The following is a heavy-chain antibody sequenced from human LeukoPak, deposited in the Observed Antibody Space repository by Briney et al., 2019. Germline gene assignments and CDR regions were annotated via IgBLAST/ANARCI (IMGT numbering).Heavy chain of an antibody. Sequence: GGSLRLSCAASGFTFSDYAMNWVRQAPGKGLEWVSSISSGGSYISYADSVKGRFTVSRDNAKDSLFHQMRSLRDEDTAVYYCARGPALYCTSSSCLDGVDWGQGTLVSVSS. V-gene: IGHV3-21*01. J-gene: IGHJ4*02. CDR2: ISSGGSYI. CDR1: GFTFSDYA. CDR3: ARGPALYCTSSSCLDGVD. D-gene: IGHD2-2*01.